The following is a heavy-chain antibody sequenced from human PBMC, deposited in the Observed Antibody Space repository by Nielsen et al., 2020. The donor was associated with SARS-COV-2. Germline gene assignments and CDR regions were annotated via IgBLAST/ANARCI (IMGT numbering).Heavy chain of an antibody. Sequence: ASVKVSCKASGYTFTSYGISWVRQAPGQGLEWMGWISAYNGNTNYAQKLQGRVTMTTDTSTSTAYMELRSLRSDDTAVYYCARSVGYSSSGPKYYYHYMDVWGEGTTVTSP. CDR2: ISAYNGNT. D-gene: IGHD6-13*01. V-gene: IGHV1-18*04. CDR1: GYTFTSYG. CDR3: ARSVGYSSSGPKYYYHYMDV. J-gene: IGHJ6*03.